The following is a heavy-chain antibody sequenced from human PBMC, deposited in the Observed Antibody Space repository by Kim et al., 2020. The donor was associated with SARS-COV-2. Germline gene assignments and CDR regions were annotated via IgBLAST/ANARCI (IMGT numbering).Heavy chain of an antibody. J-gene: IGHJ4*02. CDR1: GGSFSGYY. Sequence: SETLSLTCAVYGGSFSGYYWSWIRQPPGKGLEWIGEINHSGSTNYNPSLKSRVTISVDTSKNQFSLKLSSVTAADTAVYYCARGGISKPHRGYSGYGGVGCIGYWGQGTLVTVSS. V-gene: IGHV4-34*01. CDR3: ARGGISKPHRGYSGYGGVGCIGY. CDR2: INHSGST. D-gene: IGHD5-12*01.